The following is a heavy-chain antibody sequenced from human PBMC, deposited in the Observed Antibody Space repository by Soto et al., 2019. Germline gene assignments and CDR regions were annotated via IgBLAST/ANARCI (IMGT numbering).Heavy chain of an antibody. CDR2: ISGSGGST. CDR3: AKVVTKDIVVVVAATRLDY. V-gene: IGHV3-23*01. D-gene: IGHD2-15*01. J-gene: IGHJ4*02. Sequence: GGSLRLSCAASGFTFSSYAMSWVRQAPGKGLEWVSAISGSGGSTYYADSVKGRFTISRDNSKNTLYLQMNSLRAEDTAVYYCAKVVTKDIVVVVAATRLDYWGQGTLVTVSS. CDR1: GFTFSSYA.